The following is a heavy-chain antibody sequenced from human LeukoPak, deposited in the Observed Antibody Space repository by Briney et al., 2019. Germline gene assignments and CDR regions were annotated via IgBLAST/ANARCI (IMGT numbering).Heavy chain of an antibody. CDR2: IYTSGST. CDR3: ASVKGQQLLDY. V-gene: IGHV4-61*02. D-gene: IGHD6-13*01. Sequence: SQTLSLTCTVSGGSISSGSYYWSWIRQPAGKGLEWIGRIYTSGSTNYNPSLKSRVTISVDTSKNQFSLKLSSVTAADTAVYYCASVKGQQLLDYWGQGTLVTVSS. J-gene: IGHJ4*02. CDR1: GGSISSGSYY.